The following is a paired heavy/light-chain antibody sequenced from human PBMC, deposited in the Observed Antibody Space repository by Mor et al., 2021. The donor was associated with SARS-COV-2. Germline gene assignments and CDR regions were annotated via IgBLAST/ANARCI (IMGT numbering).Heavy chain of an antibody. CDR1: GFTFSSYW. J-gene: IGHJ6*03. CDR3: ARGAAGDYSYFYYMDV. V-gene: IGHV3-7*03. Sequence: EVQLVESGGGLVQPGGSLRLACAASGFTFSSYWMSWVRQAPGKGLEWVANIKEDGSEKYYVDSVKGRFTISRDNPKNSLYLQMNSLRAEDTAVYYCARGAAGDYSYFYYMDVWGKGTTVTVSS. D-gene: IGHD6-19*01. CDR2: IKEDGSEK.
Light chain of an antibody. CDR3: QQYSNWPPWT. V-gene: IGKV3-15*01. CDR2: GAS. CDR1: QSVSSN. J-gene: IGKJ1*01. Sequence: EIVMTQSPATLSVSPGERATLSCRASQSVSSNLAWYQQKPGQAPRLLIYGASTRATGIPARFSGSGSGTEFTLTISSLQSEDFAVYYCQQYSNWPPWTFGQGTKVEIK.